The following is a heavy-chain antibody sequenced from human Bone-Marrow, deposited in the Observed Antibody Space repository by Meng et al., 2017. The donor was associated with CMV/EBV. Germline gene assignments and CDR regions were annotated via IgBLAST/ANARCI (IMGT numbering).Heavy chain of an antibody. V-gene: IGHV3-72*01. Sequence: GESLKISCAASGFTFSGSAMHWVRQAPGKGLEWVGRTRNKANSYTTEYAASVKGRFTISRDDSKNSLYLQMNSLKTEDTAVYYCASRDPHCSSTSCRRGYGMDVWGQGTTVTVSS. J-gene: IGHJ6*02. CDR3: ASRDPHCSSTSCRRGYGMDV. CDR2: TRNKANSYTT. CDR1: GFTFSGSA. D-gene: IGHD2-2*01.